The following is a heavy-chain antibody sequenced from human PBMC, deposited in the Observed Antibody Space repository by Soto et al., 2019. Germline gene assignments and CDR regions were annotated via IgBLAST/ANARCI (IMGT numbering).Heavy chain of an antibody. Sequence: GGSLRLSCAASGFTFSSYAMSWVRQAPGKGLEWVSAISGSGGSTYYADSVKGRFTISRDNSKNTLYLQMNSLRAEDTAVYYCASSANNRRITGTSTSGGTNDYWGQGTLVTVSS. CDR2: ISGSGGST. CDR1: GFTFSSYA. V-gene: IGHV3-23*01. CDR3: ASSANNRRITGTSTSGGTNDY. J-gene: IGHJ4*02. D-gene: IGHD1-7*01.